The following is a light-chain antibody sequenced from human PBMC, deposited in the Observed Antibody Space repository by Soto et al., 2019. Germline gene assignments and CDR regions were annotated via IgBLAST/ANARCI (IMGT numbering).Light chain of an antibody. V-gene: IGKV3-11*01. J-gene: IGKJ1*01. CDR3: HQRYSGWT. CDR2: DAS. CDR1: QSVSTY. Sequence: EVVLAQSPATLSLSPGERATLSCRASQSVSTYLAWYQQKPGQAPSLLIYDASNRATGIPTRFSGSGFGTDFTLTISSLEPEYFAIYYFHQRYSGWTFGQGTKLEIK.